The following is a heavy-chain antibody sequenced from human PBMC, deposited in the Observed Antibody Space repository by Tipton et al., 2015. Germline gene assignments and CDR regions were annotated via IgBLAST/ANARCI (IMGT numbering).Heavy chain of an antibody. CDR3: ARHLNYGGNCHWDY. CDR1: GGSVSSSSHY. CDR2: TYYTGAT. Sequence: GLVKPSETLSLTCSVSGGSVSSSSHYWGWIRQPPGKGPEWIGSTYYTGATYYNPSLQSRVTVSLDTSKNQFSLSLSSVTAADTAVYYCARHLNYGGNCHWDYWGQGALVTVSS. V-gene: IGHV4-39*01. D-gene: IGHD4-23*01. J-gene: IGHJ4*02.